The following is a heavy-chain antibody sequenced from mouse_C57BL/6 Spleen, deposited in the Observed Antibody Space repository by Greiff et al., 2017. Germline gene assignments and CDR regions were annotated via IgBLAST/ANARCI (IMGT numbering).Heavy chain of an antibody. CDR3: ARIYSNYAAWFAY. CDR1: GFNIKDYY. J-gene: IGHJ3*01. D-gene: IGHD2-5*01. V-gene: IGHV14-2*01. Sequence: DVKLVESGAELVKPGASVKLSCTASGFNIKDYYMHWVKQRTEQGLEWIGRIDPEDGETKYAPKFQGKATITADTSSNTAYLQLSSLTSEDTAVYYCARIYSNYAAWFAYWGQGTLVTVSA. CDR2: IDPEDGET.